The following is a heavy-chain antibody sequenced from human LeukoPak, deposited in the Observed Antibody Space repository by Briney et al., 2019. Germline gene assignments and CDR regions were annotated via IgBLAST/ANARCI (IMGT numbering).Heavy chain of an antibody. V-gene: IGHV3-9*03. J-gene: IGHJ4*02. Sequence: GRSLRLSCAASGFTFDDYAMHWVRQAPGKGLEWVSGISWNSGSIGYADSVKGRFTISRDNAKNSLYPQMNSLRAEDMALYYCAKALYYYDSSGPFDYWGQGTLVTVSS. CDR1: GFTFDDYA. CDR2: ISWNSGSI. CDR3: AKALYYYDSSGPFDY. D-gene: IGHD3-22*01.